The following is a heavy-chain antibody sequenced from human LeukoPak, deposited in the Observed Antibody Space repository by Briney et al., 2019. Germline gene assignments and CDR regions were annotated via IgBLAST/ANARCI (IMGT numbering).Heavy chain of an antibody. V-gene: IGHV3-11*01. CDR3: ARGKYDSSPFLQH. CDR2: ISSSGSII. Sequence: PGGSLRLSCAASGFTFSDYYMSWIRQAPGKGLEWVSYISSSGSIIYYADSVKGRFTISRDNAKNSMYLQMNSLRAEDTAVYYCARGKYDSSPFLQHWGQGTLVTVSS. CDR1: GFTFSDYY. D-gene: IGHD3-22*01. J-gene: IGHJ1*01.